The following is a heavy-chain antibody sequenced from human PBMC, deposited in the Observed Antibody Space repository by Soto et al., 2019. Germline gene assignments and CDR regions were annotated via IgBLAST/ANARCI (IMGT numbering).Heavy chain of an antibody. J-gene: IGHJ4*02. CDR2: TSYDGSNN. V-gene: IGHV3-30*03. D-gene: IGHD3-16*01. CDR3: ARWGTTGGLDV. Sequence: QVQLVESGGGVVQPGTSLRLSCVGSGFTFRSYVIHWVRQAPGKGLEWVALTSYDGSNNFYGDSVKGRFTISRHNSRKTVELQMDSFTLEDTALYYCARWGTTGGLDVWGQGTLVSVTS. CDR1: GFTFRSYV.